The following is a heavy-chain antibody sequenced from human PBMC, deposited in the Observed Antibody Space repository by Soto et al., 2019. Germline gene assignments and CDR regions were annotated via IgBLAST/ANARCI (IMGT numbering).Heavy chain of an antibody. V-gene: IGHV3-21*06. CDR2: ISPSSGHI. CDR3: SGCSGGACHKNYGMDV. D-gene: IGHD2-15*01. J-gene: IGHJ6*02. Sequence: EVHLVESGGGLVKPGGSLRLSCAVSGFTFSSCTMNWVRQAPGKGLEWVSSISPSSGHIYYADSVKGRFTISRDNAKNSLFLHMNCLRGEDTAVYYCSGCSGGACHKNYGMDVWGQGTTVTVSS. CDR1: GFTFSSCT.